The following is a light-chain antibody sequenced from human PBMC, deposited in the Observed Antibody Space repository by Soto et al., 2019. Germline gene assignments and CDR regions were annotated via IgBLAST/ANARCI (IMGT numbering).Light chain of an antibody. J-gene: IGKJ1*01. Sequence: EIVLTQSPGTLSLSPGERATLSCRASQSINNKYLAWYQQEPGQTPRLLIHGVSIRATGIPDRFSGSGSGTDFTLTISRLEPEDFAVYYCQLYSGSPWTFGQGTKV. V-gene: IGKV3-20*01. CDR1: QSINNKY. CDR3: QLYSGSPWT. CDR2: GVS.